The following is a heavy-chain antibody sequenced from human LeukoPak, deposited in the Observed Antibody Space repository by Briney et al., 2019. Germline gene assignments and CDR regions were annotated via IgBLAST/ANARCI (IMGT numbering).Heavy chain of an antibody. CDR2: ISAYNGNT. CDR3: ARVRWGASSSSHLGYYYYMDV. Sequence: GASVKVSCKASGYTFTSYGISLVRQAPGQGLEWMGWISAYNGNTNYAQKLQGRVTMTTDTSTSTAYMELSSLRSEDTAVYYCARVRWGASSSSHLGYYYYMDVWGKGTTVTVSS. D-gene: IGHD6-6*01. CDR1: GYTFTSYG. J-gene: IGHJ6*03. V-gene: IGHV1-18*01.